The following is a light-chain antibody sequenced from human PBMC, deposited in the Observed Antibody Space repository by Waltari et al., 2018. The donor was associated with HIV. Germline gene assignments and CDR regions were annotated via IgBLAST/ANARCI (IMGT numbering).Light chain of an antibody. J-gene: IGLJ2*01. CDR3: QVWDSSSNHVV. CDR1: NIGRKS. V-gene: IGLV3-21*02. Sequence: SHVLTQPHSVSVAPGQTARITCGGHNIGRKSVHWYHQTSGQAPVLVVYDVIDRPSGIPERFSGSNSGNTATLTISRAEAGDDADYYCQVWDSSSNHVVFGGGTKLTVL. CDR2: DVI.